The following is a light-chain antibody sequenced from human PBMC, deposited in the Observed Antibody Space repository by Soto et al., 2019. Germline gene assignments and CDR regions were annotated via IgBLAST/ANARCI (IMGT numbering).Light chain of an antibody. Sequence: QSVLTQPPSVSGAPGQRVTISCTGNSSNIGAGYDVHWYQQLPGTAPKLLIYGNSNRPSGVPDRFSGSKSGTSASLAITGPQAEDEADDYCQSYDGSLSGSVFGGGTKLTVL. CDR3: QSYDGSLSGSV. CDR2: GNS. CDR1: SSNIGAGYD. V-gene: IGLV1-40*01. J-gene: IGLJ3*02.